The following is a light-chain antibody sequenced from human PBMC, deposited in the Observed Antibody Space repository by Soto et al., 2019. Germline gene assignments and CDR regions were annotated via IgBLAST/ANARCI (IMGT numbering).Light chain of an antibody. J-gene: IGKJ5*01. CDR3: QQYGRSPFN. Sequence: DILLPHSPDSVAVSLCERATINCKSSQSVLFSINQKNYLAWFQQHPGLPARLLIFGASSRAIGIPDMFSGSGTETDFTLSITRLEPEDFGVYYCQQYGRSPFNFGQGTRLEIK. CDR1: QSVLFSINQKNY. CDR2: GAS. V-gene: IGKV4-1*01.